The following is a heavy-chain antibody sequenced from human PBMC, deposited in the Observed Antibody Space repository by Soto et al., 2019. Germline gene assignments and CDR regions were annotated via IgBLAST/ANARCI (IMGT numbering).Heavy chain of an antibody. V-gene: IGHV1-69*13. J-gene: IGHJ4*02. CDR1: GGTFSSYA. D-gene: IGHD3-22*01. CDR3: ARDRYYYDSSGYYYYFDY. CDR2: IIPIFGTA. Sequence: SVKVSCKASGGTFSSYAISWVRQAPGQGLEWMGGIIPIFGTANYAQKFQGRVTITADESTSTAYMELSSLRSEDTAVYYCARDRYYYDSSGYYYYFDYWGQGTLVTV.